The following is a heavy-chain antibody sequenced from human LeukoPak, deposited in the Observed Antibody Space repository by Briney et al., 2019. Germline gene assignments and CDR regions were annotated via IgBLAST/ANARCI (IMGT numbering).Heavy chain of an antibody. CDR1: GFTFSSYE. CDR3: AAQGGSGDLRY. V-gene: IGHV3-15*01. D-gene: IGHD4-17*01. Sequence: GGSLRLSCAASGFTFSSYEMNWVRQAPGKGLEWVGRIKSKSDGGTTDYAAPVKGRFTISRDDSINTLYLQMSSLKTEDTAVYYCAAQGGSGDLRYWGQGTLVTVSS. J-gene: IGHJ4*02. CDR2: IKSKSDGGTT.